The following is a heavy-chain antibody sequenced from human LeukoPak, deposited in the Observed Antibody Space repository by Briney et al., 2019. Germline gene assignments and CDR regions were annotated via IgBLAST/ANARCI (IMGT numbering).Heavy chain of an antibody. CDR1: GFTFSSYS. CDR2: ISSSSSTI. J-gene: IGHJ6*03. D-gene: IGHD2-21*01. V-gene: IGHV3-48*02. CDR3: ARDGIVVVNDMDV. Sequence: GGSLRLSWAASGFTFSSYSINWVRQAPGKGLGWGSYISSSSSTIYYAYSVKGRFTISRDNATNSLYLQMNSLRDEDTAVYYCARDGIVVVNDMDVWRKEPTVTVSS.